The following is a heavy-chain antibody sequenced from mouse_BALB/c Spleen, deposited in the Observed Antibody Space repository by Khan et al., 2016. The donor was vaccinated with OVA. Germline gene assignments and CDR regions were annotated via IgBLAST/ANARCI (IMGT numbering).Heavy chain of an antibody. CDR2: ISSGGDYT. CDR1: GFTFSSYS. CDR3: AKHLSGSVAY. D-gene: IGHD1-3*01. V-gene: IGHV5-6*01. J-gene: IGHJ3*01. Sequence: EVELVESGGDLVKPGGSLKLSCAASGFTFSSYSMSWVRQTPDKRLEWVASISSGGDYTYYPDSVKGRFTISRDNAKNTLYLQMSDLKSEDTAMYSRAKHLSGSVAYWGQGTLLTVSA.